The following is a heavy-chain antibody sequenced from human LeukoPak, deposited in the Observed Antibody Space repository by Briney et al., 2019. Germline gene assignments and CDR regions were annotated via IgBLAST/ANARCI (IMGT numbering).Heavy chain of an antibody. J-gene: IGHJ4*02. V-gene: IGHV1-2*02. CDR3: ARNRQTTVTTIDY. CDR2: INPNSGGT. Sequence: RASVKVSCTASGYNFSGHYIHWVRQAPGQGLEWMGWINPNSGGTNYAQKFQGRVTMTRDTAISSVYMELSRLRSEDTAVYYCARNRQTTVTTIDYWGQGTLVTVSS. D-gene: IGHD4-17*01. CDR1: GYNFSGHY.